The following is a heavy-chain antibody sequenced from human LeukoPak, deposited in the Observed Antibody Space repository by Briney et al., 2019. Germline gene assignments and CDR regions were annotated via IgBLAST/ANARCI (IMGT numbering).Heavy chain of an antibody. Sequence: PSETLSLTCTVSGGSISSSSYYWGWIRQPPGKGLEWIGSIYYSGSTYYNPSLKSRVTISVDTSKNRFSLKLSSVTAADTAVYYCATIWFGELPPYYYYYGMDVWGQGTTVTVSS. CDR1: GGSISSSSYY. D-gene: IGHD3-10*01. J-gene: IGHJ6*02. CDR2: IYYSGST. CDR3: ATIWFGELPPYYYYYGMDV. V-gene: IGHV4-39*01.